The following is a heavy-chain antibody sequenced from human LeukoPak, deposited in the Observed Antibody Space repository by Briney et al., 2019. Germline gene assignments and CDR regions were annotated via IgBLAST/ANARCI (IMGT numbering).Heavy chain of an antibody. CDR2: INHSGST. D-gene: IGHD2-2*01. J-gene: IGHJ4*02. CDR3: ARSVGRIVVVPAAIRGYFDY. Sequence: SETPSLTCAVYGGSFSGYYWSWIRQPPGKGLEWIGEINHSGSTNYNPSLKSRVTISVDTSKNQFSLKLSSVTAADTAVYYCARSVGRIVVVPAAIRGYFDYWGQGTLVTVSS. CDR1: GGSFSGYY. V-gene: IGHV4-34*01.